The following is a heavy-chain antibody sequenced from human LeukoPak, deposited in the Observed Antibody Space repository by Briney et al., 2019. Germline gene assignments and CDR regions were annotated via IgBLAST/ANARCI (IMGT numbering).Heavy chain of an antibody. Sequence: SVKVSCKASGGTFSSYAISWVRQAPGQGLEWMGGIIPIFGTANYAQKFQGRVTITTDESTSTAYMELSSLRSEDTAVYYCARDRRCSGGSCPVGFDPWGQGTLVTVSS. J-gene: IGHJ5*02. D-gene: IGHD2-15*01. CDR2: IIPIFGTA. V-gene: IGHV1-69*05. CDR1: GGTFSSYA. CDR3: ARDRRCSGGSCPVGFDP.